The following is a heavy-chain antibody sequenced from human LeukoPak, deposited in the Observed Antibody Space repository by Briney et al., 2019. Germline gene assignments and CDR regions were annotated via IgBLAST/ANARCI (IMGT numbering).Heavy chain of an antibody. V-gene: IGHV3-48*01. CDR2: IRTSGGVV. J-gene: IGHJ3*01. Sequence: SGGSLRLSCAASGFTFTSYTMNWVRQAPGKGLEWISYIRTSGGVVSYTDSVRGRFTISTDSAKNSLYLQMNSLRGDDTAVYYCVRDQFYAFDVWGQGTMVTVSS. CDR1: GFTFTSYT. CDR3: VRDQFYAFDV.